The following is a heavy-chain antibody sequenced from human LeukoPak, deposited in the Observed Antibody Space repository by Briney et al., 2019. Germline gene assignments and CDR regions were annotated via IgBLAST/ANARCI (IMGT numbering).Heavy chain of an antibody. V-gene: IGHV3-48*03. J-gene: IGHJ3*01. Sequence: GGSLRLSCAASGFTFSSYEMNWVRQAPGKGLEWVSYIRSSGDTIYYADSVKGRFTISRDNAKNSLYLQMDSLRAEDTALYYCAKGRSETYYNDFDFWGQGTMVTVSS. CDR1: GFTFSSYE. CDR2: IRSSGDTI. CDR3: AKGRSETYYNDFDF. D-gene: IGHD3-10*01.